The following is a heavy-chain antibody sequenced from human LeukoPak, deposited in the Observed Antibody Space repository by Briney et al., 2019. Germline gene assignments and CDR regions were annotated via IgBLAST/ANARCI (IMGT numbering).Heavy chain of an antibody. V-gene: IGHV3-66*01. CDR1: GFTVSSNY. Sequence: GGSLRLSCAASGFTVSSNYMSRVRQAPGKVLEWVSVIYSGGYTYYAESVKDRFTISRDNSKNTLYLQMNSLRPEDTAVYYCAREYSSGWYFDYWGQGTLVSVSS. CDR3: AREYSSGWYFDY. CDR2: IYSGGYT. D-gene: IGHD6-19*01. J-gene: IGHJ4*02.